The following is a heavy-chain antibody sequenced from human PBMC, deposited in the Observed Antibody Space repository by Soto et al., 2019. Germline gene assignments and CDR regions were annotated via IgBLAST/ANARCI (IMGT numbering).Heavy chain of an antibody. CDR2: IYPGDSDT. D-gene: IGHD6-19*01. Sequence: GESLKISCKGSGYSFTSYWIGWVRQMPGKGLEWMGIIYPGDSDTRYSPSFQGQVTISADKAISTAYLQWSSLKASDTAMYYCARQQGQWLAQVYYMDVWGKGTTVTVSS. CDR3: ARQQGQWLAQVYYMDV. J-gene: IGHJ6*03. CDR1: GYSFTSYW. V-gene: IGHV5-51*01.